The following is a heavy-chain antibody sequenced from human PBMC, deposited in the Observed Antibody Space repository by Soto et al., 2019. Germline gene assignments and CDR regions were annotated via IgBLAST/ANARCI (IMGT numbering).Heavy chain of an antibody. D-gene: IGHD6-19*01. Sequence: EVQLWESGGDWVQPGGSLRLSCAASGFTITTYAMSWVRQAPGKGLEWVSGISSRTVSPYYADSVRGRFTIFRDNSKNTLYLQMNSLRAEDTATYYCAKDARYTSGWFYFDGWGQGTLVTVSS. V-gene: IGHV3-23*01. J-gene: IGHJ4*02. CDR2: ISSRTVSP. CDR1: GFTITTYA. CDR3: AKDARYTSGWFYFDG.